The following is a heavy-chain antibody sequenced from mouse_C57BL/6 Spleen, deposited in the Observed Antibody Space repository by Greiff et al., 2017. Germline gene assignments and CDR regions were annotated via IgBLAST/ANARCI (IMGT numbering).Heavy chain of an antibody. CDR3: ARWELRPRGGYFDY. V-gene: IGHV1-78*01. D-gene: IGHD3-2*02. Sequence: QVQLQHSDAELVKPGASVKISCKVSGYTFTDHTIHWMKQRPEQGLAWIGYIYPRDGSTKYNEKFKGKATLTADKSSSTAYMQLNSLTSEDSAVYFCARWELRPRGGYFDYWGQGTTLTVSS. CDR1: GYTFTDHT. CDR2: IYPRDGST. J-gene: IGHJ2*01.